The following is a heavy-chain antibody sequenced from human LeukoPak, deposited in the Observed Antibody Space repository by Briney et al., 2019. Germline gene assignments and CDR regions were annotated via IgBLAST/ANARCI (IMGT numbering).Heavy chain of an antibody. Sequence: PGGSLRLSCAASGFTFSGSAMHWVRQASGKGLEWVGRIRSKTNSYATSYAASVKGRFALSRDDSKNTLYLQMNSLKTEDTAVYYCTALGGVIVISWFDPWGQGTLVTVSS. CDR3: TALGGVIVISWFDP. J-gene: IGHJ5*02. D-gene: IGHD3-16*02. V-gene: IGHV3-73*01. CDR2: IRSKTNSYAT. CDR1: GFTFSGSA.